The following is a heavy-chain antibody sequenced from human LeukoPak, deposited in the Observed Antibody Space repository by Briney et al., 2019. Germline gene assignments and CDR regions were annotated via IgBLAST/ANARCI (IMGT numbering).Heavy chain of an antibody. CDR1: GGSFSDYY. Sequence: TSETLSLTCAVYGGSFSDYYWSWIRQPPGKGLEWIGYIYYTGSTNYNPSLESRVTISVDTSKNQFSLKLSSVTAADTAVYYCASGMVNFDYWGQGALVTVSS. CDR2: IYYTGST. V-gene: IGHV4-59*01. CDR3: ASGMVNFDY. D-gene: IGHD4/OR15-4a*01. J-gene: IGHJ4*02.